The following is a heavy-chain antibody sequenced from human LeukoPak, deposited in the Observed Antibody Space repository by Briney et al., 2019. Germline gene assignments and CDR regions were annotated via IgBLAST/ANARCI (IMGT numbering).Heavy chain of an antibody. J-gene: IGHJ4*02. CDR1: GGSFSGYY. D-gene: IGHD3-16*02. CDR3: AAQYYDYVWGSYRFKYY. Sequence: SETLSLTCAVYGGSFSGYYWSWIRQPPGKGLEWIGEINHSGSTNYNPSLKSRVTISVDTSKNPFSLKLSSVTAADTAVYYCAAQYYDYVWGSYRFKYYWGQGTLVTVSS. V-gene: IGHV4-34*01. CDR2: INHSGST.